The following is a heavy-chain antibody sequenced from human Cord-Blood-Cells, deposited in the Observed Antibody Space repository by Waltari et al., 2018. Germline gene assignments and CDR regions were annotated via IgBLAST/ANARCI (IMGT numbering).Heavy chain of an antibody. CDR2: IYYSGST. Sequence: QVQLQESGPGLVKPSETLSLTCTVSGGSISSYYWSWIRQPPGKGLEWIGYIYYSGSTNYNPSLTSRVTISVDTSKNQFSLKLSSVTAADTAVYYCARSTIFGVVTFDYWGQGTLVTVSS. D-gene: IGHD3-3*01. CDR3: ARSTIFGVVTFDY. J-gene: IGHJ4*02. V-gene: IGHV4-59*01. CDR1: GGSISSYY.